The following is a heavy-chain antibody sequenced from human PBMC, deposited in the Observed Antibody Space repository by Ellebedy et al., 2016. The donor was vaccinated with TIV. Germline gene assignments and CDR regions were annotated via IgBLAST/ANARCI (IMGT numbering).Heavy chain of an antibody. CDR3: TREVWGLQPYYFDY. V-gene: IGHV3-21*04. J-gene: IGHJ4*02. D-gene: IGHD3-16*01. CDR1: GFIFSSYN. CDR2: ISSGSSYV. Sequence: GESLKISXAASGFIFSSYNMNWVRQAPGKGQEWVSSISSGSSYVYYADSVKGRFTISRDNSKNTLYLQMNSLRAEDTAVYYCTREVWGLQPYYFDYWGQGTLVTVSS.